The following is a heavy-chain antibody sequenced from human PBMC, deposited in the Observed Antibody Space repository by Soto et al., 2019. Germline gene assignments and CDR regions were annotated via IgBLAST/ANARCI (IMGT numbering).Heavy chain of an antibody. J-gene: IGHJ2*01. Sequence: ASLKLDCKASGYTITRYGSSCGRQTPGQGLEWMGWVSAYNGNTNYAQKLQGRVTMTTDTSTSTAYMELRSLRSDDTAVYYCARMKIWGTTADCCFDLWGRGTLVT. D-gene: IGHD1-7*01. CDR2: VSAYNGNT. CDR1: GYTITRYG. V-gene: IGHV1-18*01. CDR3: ARMKIWGTTADCCFDL.